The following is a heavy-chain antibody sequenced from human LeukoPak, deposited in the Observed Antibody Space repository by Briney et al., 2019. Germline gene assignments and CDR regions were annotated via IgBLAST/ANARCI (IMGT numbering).Heavy chain of an antibody. CDR2: ISWNSGSI. CDR3: XKGLXXDRLDY. V-gene: IGHV3-9*01. Sequence: PGRSLRLSCAASGFTFDDYAMHWVRQAPGKGLEWVPGISWNSGSIGYADSVKGRFTISRDNAKNSLYLQMNSLRAEDTALYYXXKGLXXDRLDYWGQGTLVTV. J-gene: IGHJ4*02. CDR1: GFTFDDYA.